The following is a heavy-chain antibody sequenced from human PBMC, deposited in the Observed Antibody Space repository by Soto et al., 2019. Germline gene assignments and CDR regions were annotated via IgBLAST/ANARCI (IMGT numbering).Heavy chain of an antibody. J-gene: IGHJ6*02. V-gene: IGHV1-69*13. CDR2: IIPIFGTA. D-gene: IGHD2-2*01. CDR1: GGTFSSYA. CDR3: AGYQLPRNYYGMDV. Sequence: SVKVSCKASGGTFSSYAISWVRQAPGQGLEWMGGIIPIFGTANYAQKFQGRVAITADESTSTAYMELSSLRSEDTAVYYCAGYQLPRNYYGMDVWGQGTTVTVSS.